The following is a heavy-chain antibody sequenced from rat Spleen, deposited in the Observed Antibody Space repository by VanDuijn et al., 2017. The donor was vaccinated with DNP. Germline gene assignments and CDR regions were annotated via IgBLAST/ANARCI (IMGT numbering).Heavy chain of an antibody. D-gene: IGHD4-1*01. Sequence: EVQLVESGGGLVQPGRSMKLSCAASGFTFSNYGMAWVRQAPKKGLEWVASISNSGDKIYYSDSVKGRFTISRDNAKSTLYLQMNSLRSEDTATYYCTTDGELYYWGHGVMVTVSS. V-gene: IGHV5-25*01. CDR2: ISNSGDKI. CDR1: GFTFSNYG. J-gene: IGHJ2*01. CDR3: TTDGELYY.